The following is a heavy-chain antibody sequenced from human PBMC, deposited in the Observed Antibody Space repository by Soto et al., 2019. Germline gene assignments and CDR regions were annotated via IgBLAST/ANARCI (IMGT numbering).Heavy chain of an antibody. CDR3: ARDLRVTGWYYFDY. Sequence: SETLSLTCTVSGGSISSYYWSWIRQPPGKGLEWIGYIYYTGGPNYNPSVKSRVTISVDTSKDQFSLQLRSVTAADTAVYYCARDLRVTGWYYFDYWGQGILVTVSS. J-gene: IGHJ4*01. CDR1: GGSISSYY. D-gene: IGHD6-19*01. V-gene: IGHV4-59*01. CDR2: IYYTGGP.